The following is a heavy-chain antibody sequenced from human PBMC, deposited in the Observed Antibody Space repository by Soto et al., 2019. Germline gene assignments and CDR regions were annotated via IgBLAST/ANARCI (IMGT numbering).Heavy chain of an antibody. CDR3: ARHSGVAEDGTD. CDR1: GYSFTTNW. D-gene: IGHD6-13*01. V-gene: IGHV5-51*01. J-gene: IGHJ1*01. Sequence: GESLKISCKGSGYSFTTNWIGWVRQMPGKGLEWMGVIYPGDSDTRYSPSFQGQVAISADKSINTAYPQWSSLKASDTAMYYCARHSGVAEDGTDWGQGALVTVSS. CDR2: IYPGDSDT.